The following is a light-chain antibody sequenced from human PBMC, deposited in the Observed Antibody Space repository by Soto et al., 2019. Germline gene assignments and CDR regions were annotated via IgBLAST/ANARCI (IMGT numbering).Light chain of an antibody. J-gene: IGKJ1*01. Sequence: EIVLTQPPGTLSLSPGDRATLSCRASQSFSSTYLAWYQVKPGQSPRLLISGASSRATGIPDRFSGSGSGTDFTLTISRLEPEDFAVYYCHQYSNSLWTFGQGTKVEIK. CDR3: HQYSNSLWT. V-gene: IGKV3-20*01. CDR2: GAS. CDR1: QSFSSTY.